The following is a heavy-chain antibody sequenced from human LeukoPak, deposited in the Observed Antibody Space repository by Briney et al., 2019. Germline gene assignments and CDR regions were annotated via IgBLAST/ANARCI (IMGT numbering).Heavy chain of an antibody. D-gene: IGHD6-13*01. Sequence: ASVKVSCKASGSTFSTYAINWVRQAPGQGLEWMGWINPNSGGTNYAQKFQGRVTMTRDTSISTAYMELSRLRSDDTAVYYCARVGYSSSWYGGYFDYWGQGTLVTVSS. CDR3: ARVGYSSSWYGGYFDY. V-gene: IGHV1-2*02. CDR1: GSTFSTYA. J-gene: IGHJ4*02. CDR2: INPNSGGT.